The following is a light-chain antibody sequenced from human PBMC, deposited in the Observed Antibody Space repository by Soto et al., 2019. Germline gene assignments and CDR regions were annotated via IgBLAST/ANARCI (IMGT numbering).Light chain of an antibody. J-gene: IGLJ1*01. CDR3: CSYAGSYTDV. Sequence: QSTLTQPRSVSGSPGQSVTISYTGTSSDVGGYNYVSWYQQHPGKAPKLMIYDVSKRPSGVPDRFSGSKSGNTASLTISGLQAEDEADYYCCSYAGSYTDVFGTGTKVTVL. CDR2: DVS. CDR1: SSDVGGYNY. V-gene: IGLV2-11*01.